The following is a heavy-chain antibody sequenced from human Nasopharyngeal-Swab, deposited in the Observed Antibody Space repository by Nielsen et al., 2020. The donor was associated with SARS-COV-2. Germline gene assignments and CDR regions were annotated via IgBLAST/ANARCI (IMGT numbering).Heavy chain of an antibody. J-gene: IGHJ3*02. D-gene: IGHD3-16*01. CDR2: TYYRSKWYN. CDR3: ARAPSNWNYVWGRGPSEGAFDI. CDR1: GDSVSSNSAA. Sequence: SQTLSLTCAISGDSVSSNSAAWNWIRQSPSRGLEWLGRTYYRSKWYNDYAVSVKSRITINPDTSKNQFSLQLNSVTPEDTAVYYCARAPSNWNYVWGRGPSEGAFDIWGQGTMVTVSS. V-gene: IGHV6-1*01.